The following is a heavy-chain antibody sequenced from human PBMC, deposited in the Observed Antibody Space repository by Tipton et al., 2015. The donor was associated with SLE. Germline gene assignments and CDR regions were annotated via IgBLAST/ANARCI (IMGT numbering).Heavy chain of an antibody. V-gene: IGHV3-30*19. CDR3: AKDVVDNDWYDPVQGMDV. D-gene: IGHD1-1*01. CDR2: TPFDDSKQ. CDR1: GFTFRTYV. Sequence: SLRLSCAASGFTFRTYVMYWVRQAPGKGLEWVALTPFDDSKQYYADPVKGRFTISRDNSRNMVYLQMNSLRPEDTAVYYCAKDVVDNDWYDPVQGMDVWGQGTTVTVSS. J-gene: IGHJ6*02.